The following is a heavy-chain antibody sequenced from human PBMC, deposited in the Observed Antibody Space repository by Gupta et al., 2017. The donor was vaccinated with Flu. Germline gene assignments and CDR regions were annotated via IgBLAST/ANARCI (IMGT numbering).Heavy chain of an antibody. CDR2: IWYDGSNK. J-gene: IGHJ3*02. CDR1: GFTFSSYG. CDR3: AREIYDCWSGYNAFDI. D-gene: IGHD3-3*01. V-gene: IGHV3-33*01. Sequence: QVQLVESGGGVVQPGRSLRLSCAASGFTFSSYGMHWVRQAPGKGLEWVAVIWYDGSNKYYADSVKGRFTISRDNSKNTLYLQMNSLRAEDTAVYYCAREIYDCWSGYNAFDIWGQGTMVTVYS.